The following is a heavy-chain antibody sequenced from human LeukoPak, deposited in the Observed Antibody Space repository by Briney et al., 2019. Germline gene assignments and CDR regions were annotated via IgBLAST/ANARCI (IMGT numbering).Heavy chain of an antibody. Sequence: GPSVEVSCKASGGTFSSYAISWVRQAPGQGLEWMGGIIPIFGTANYAQKFQGRVTITADESTSTAYMELSSLRSEDTAVYYCARGLNTAEYYYYYYMDVWGKGTTVTISS. V-gene: IGHV1-69*13. CDR3: ARGLNTAEYYYYYYMDV. CDR1: GGTFSSYA. D-gene: IGHD5-18*01. J-gene: IGHJ6*03. CDR2: IIPIFGTA.